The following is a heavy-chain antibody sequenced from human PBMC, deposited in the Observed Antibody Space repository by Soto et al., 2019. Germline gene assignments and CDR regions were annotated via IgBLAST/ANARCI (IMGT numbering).Heavy chain of an antibody. Sequence: GASVKVSCKASGYTFTSYGISWVRQAPGQGLEWMGWISAYNGNTNYAQKLQGRVTMTTDTSTSTAYMELRSLRSDDTAFYYCARSGAVATIGWFDPWGQGTLVTVSS. CDR3: ARSGAVATIGWFDP. V-gene: IGHV1-18*01. CDR2: ISAYNGNT. CDR1: GYTFTSYG. D-gene: IGHD5-12*01. J-gene: IGHJ5*02.